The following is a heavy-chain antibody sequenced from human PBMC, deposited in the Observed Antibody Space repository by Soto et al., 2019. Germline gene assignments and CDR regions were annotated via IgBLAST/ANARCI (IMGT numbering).Heavy chain of an antibody. V-gene: IGHV4-39*01. Sequence: PSGTACNSGSVAEDVNIGGKCYMSRIRQPPGKGLEWIGSIYYRGNAYYNPSLQTRVTISLDKSKSQFSLKLNSVTAADSAVYFCARLEGLAKVSYSLALWGPGALVTVSS. J-gene: IGHJ4*02. CDR1: EDVNIGGKCY. CDR2: IYYRGNA. D-gene: IGHD2-15*01. CDR3: ARLEGLAKVSYSLAL.